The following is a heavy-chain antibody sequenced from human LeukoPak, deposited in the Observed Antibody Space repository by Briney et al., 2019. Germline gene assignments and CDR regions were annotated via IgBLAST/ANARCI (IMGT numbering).Heavy chain of an antibody. CDR3: ARFSKTTLSAFDI. J-gene: IGHJ3*02. CDR1: GFTFSSYS. V-gene: IGHV3-48*01. Sequence: GGSLRLSCAASGFTFSSYSMNWVRQAPGKGLEWVSYISSSSSTIYYADSVKGRFTISRDNSKNTLYLQMNSLRAEDTAVYYCARFSKTTLSAFDIWGQGTLVTVSS. CDR2: ISSSSSTI. D-gene: IGHD4-11*01.